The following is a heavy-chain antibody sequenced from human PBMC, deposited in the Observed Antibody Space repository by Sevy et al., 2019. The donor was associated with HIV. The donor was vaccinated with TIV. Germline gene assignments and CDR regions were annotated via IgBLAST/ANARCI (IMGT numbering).Heavy chain of an antibody. CDR3: ASRPTGGYYMDV. Sequence: SETLSLTCAVSGYSISSGYYWGWIRQPPGKGLEWIGSIYHSGSTYYNPSLKSRVTISVDTSKNQFSLKLSSVTAADTAVYYCASRPTGGYYMDVWGKGTTVTVSS. CDR1: GYSISSGYY. D-gene: IGHD3-10*01. J-gene: IGHJ6*03. V-gene: IGHV4-38-2*01. CDR2: IYHSGST.